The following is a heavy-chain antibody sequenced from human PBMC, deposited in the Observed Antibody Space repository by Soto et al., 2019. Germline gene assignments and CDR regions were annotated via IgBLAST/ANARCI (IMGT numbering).Heavy chain of an antibody. CDR2: INPSGGST. Sequence: AASVKVSCKASGYTFTSYYMHWVRQAPGQGLEWMGIINPSGGSTSYAQKFQGRVTMTRDTSTSTVYMELSSLRSEDTAVYYCARVRRVATPPYYYYYGMDVWSQGTTVTVSS. V-gene: IGHV1-46*01. CDR1: GYTFTSYY. J-gene: IGHJ6*02. CDR3: ARVRRVATPPYYYYYGMDV. D-gene: IGHD5-12*01.